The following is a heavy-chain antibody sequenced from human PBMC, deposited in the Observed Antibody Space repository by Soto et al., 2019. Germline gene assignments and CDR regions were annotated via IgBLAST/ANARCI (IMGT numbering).Heavy chain of an antibody. V-gene: IGHV4-34*01. CDR2: INHSGST. Sequence: TMSLSCALDGVSFSWYYWSWIRPPPGKVLEWIGEINHSGSTNYNPSLKSRVTISVDTSKNQFSLKLSSVTAADTAVYYWARGSYYDFWSGYYYVMDGLGPGTTVTVS. CDR1: GVSFSWYY. D-gene: IGHD3-3*01. J-gene: IGHJ6*02. CDR3: ARGSYYDFWSGYYYVMDG.